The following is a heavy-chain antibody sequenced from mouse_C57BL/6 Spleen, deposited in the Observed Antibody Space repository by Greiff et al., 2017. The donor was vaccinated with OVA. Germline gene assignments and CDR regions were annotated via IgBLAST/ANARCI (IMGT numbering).Heavy chain of an antibody. J-gene: IGHJ2*01. CDR3: ARSEGDY. CDR1: GYTFTSYW. CDR2: IDPSDSET. Sequence: HVQLPPPGAALVRPWSSVTLSCPASGYTFTSYWMHWVKQRPIQGLEWIGNIDPSDSETHYNQKFKDKATLTVDKSSSTAYMQLSSLTSEDSAVYYCARSEGDYWGQGTTLTVSS. V-gene: IGHV1-52*01.